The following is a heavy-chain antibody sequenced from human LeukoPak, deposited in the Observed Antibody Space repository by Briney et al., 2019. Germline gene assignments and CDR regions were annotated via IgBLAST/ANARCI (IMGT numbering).Heavy chain of an antibody. J-gene: IGHJ4*02. CDR2: INHSGST. V-gene: IGHV4-34*01. CDR1: GGSFSGYY. D-gene: IGHD3-10*01. CDR3: ASWAFYGSGSYSQRFDY. Sequence: KTSETLSLTCAVYGGSFSGYYWSWIRQPPGKGLEWIGEINHSGSTNYNPSLKSRVTISVDTSKNQFSLKLSSVTAADTAVYYCASWAFYGSGSYSQRFDYWGQGTLVTVSS.